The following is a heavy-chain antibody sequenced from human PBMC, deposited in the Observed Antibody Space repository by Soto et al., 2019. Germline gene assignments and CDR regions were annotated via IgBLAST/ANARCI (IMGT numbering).Heavy chain of an antibody. J-gene: IGHJ5*02. CDR2: INPKTGDT. Sequence: QEQLVQSGTEVKKPGASVTVSCKSSGYTFTDFYLHWLRQAPGQGLEWVGWINPKTGDTKSSQKFQGRDTMSRDTSVSTAYIDLTSLTSDDTAMYYCATGTNGTTGWYHPWGQGTRVTVSS. CDR1: GYTFTDFY. CDR3: ATGTNGTTGWYHP. D-gene: IGHD1-1*01. V-gene: IGHV1-2*02.